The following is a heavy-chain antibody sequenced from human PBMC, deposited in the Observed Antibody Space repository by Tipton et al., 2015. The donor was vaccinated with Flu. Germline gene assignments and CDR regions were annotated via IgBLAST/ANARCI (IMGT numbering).Heavy chain of an antibody. D-gene: IGHD4/OR15-4a*01. V-gene: IGHV4-4*07. Sequence: TLSLTCTVSGGSISNYYWSWIRQPAGKGLEWIGRIYTSGSTNYNPSLKSRVTMSVDTSKNQFSLKLSSVTAADTAVYYCARAAQPTIWNYFDYWGQGTLVTVSS. J-gene: IGHJ4*02. CDR2: IYTSGST. CDR1: GGSISNYY. CDR3: ARAAQPTIWNYFDY.